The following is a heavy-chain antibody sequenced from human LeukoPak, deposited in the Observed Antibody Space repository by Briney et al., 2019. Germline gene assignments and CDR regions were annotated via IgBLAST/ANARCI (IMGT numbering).Heavy chain of an antibody. V-gene: IGHV3-11*01. J-gene: IGHJ4*02. CDR1: GFTFNDYY. CDR3: ARRKHSSGWSPNEYYFDY. D-gene: IGHD6-13*01. Sequence: GGSLRLSCAASGFTFNDYYMSWIRQAPGKGLEWVSYIDNSDTTIYYAHSVKGRFTISRDNANNSLYLRMNGLRAEDTAVYYCARRKHSSGWSPNEYYFDYWGQGTLVTVSS. CDR2: IDNSDTTI.